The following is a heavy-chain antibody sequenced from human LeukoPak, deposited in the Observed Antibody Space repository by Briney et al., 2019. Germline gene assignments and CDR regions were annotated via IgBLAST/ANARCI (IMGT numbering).Heavy chain of an antibody. CDR2: IHNSGST. V-gene: IGHV4-59*11. Sequence: SETLSLTCTVSGGSISSLYWTWIRQPPEKGLEWIGNIHNSGSTNYNPSLKSRVTISVDTAKNQFSLRLNSVTAADTAVYYCGRESFGGHCSRTGCFQYTWVDPWGQGSLVTVSS. CDR3: GRESFGGHCSRTGCFQYTWVDP. CDR1: GGSISSLY. D-gene: IGHD2-2*01. J-gene: IGHJ5*02.